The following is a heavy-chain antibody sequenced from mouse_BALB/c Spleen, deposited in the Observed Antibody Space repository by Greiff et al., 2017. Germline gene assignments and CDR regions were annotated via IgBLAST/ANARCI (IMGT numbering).Heavy chain of an antibody. D-gene: IGHD2-3*01. J-gene: IGHJ4*01. CDR1: GFTFSDYY. CDR2: ISDGGSYT. V-gene: IGHV5-4*02. Sequence: EVKLMESGGGLVKPGGSLKLSCAASGFTFSDYYMYWVRQTPEKRLEWVATISDGGSYTYYPDSVKGRFTISRDNAKNNLYLQMSSLKSEDTAMYYCARGLLHAMDYWGQGTSVTVSS. CDR3: ARGLLHAMDY.